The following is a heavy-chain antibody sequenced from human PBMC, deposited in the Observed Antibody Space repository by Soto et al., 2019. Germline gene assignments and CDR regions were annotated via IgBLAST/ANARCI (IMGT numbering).Heavy chain of an antibody. CDR3: ARKDQVVRDAFRSPDYYYGMEV. D-gene: IGHD2-2*01. CDR1: GYTFTGYY. Sequence: ASVKVSFKASGYTFTGYYMHWVRQAPGQGLEWMGWINPNSGGTNYAQKFQGRVTMTRDTSISTAYMELSRLRSDDAAVYYCARKDQVVRDAFRSPDYYYGMEVWGQGTTVTVPS. CDR2: INPNSGGT. V-gene: IGHV1-2*02. J-gene: IGHJ6*02.